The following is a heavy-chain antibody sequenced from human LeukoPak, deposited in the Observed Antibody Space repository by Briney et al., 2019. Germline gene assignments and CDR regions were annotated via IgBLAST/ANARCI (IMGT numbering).Heavy chain of an antibody. V-gene: IGHV3-74*01. J-gene: IGHJ4*02. D-gene: IGHD6-13*01. CDR3: ARVSAAGTHFDY. CDR2: INGDGSTT. CDR1: GFTFSSHW. Sequence: PGGSLRLSCAASGFTFSSHWMHWVRQAPGKGLVWVSRINGDGSTTTYADSVKGRFTISRDNAKNTLYLQMNSLRAEDTAVYYCARVSAAGTHFDYWGQGALVTVSS.